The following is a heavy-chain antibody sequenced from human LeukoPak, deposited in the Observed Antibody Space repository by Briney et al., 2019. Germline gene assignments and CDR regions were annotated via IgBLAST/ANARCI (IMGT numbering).Heavy chain of an antibody. D-gene: IGHD6-13*01. V-gene: IGHV1-18*01. Sequence: ASVKASCKASGYTFTSYGISWVRQAPGQGLEWMGWISAYNGNTNYAQKLQGRVTMTTDTSTSTAYMELRSLRSDDTAVYYCARVRAAAENFDYWGQGTLVTVSS. CDR2: ISAYNGNT. CDR3: ARVRAAAENFDY. CDR1: GYTFTSYG. J-gene: IGHJ4*02.